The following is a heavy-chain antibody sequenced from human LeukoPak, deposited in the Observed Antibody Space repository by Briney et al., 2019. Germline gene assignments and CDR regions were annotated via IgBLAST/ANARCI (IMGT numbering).Heavy chain of an antibody. Sequence: GGSLRLSCAASGFTFSPLGVNWVRQAPGRGLEWVSYVSSGSSTTYYADSVKGRFTISRDNAKNSLYLQVNSLRDEDTVVYYCARGRGLTLSYHYFDYWGQGTLVTVSS. CDR1: GFTFSPLG. CDR2: VSSGSSTT. V-gene: IGHV3-48*02. CDR3: ARGRGLTLSYHYFDY. D-gene: IGHD3-10*01. J-gene: IGHJ4*02.